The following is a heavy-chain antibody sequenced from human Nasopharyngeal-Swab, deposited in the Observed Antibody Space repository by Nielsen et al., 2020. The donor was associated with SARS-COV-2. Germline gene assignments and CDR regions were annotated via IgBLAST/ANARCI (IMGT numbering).Heavy chain of an antibody. Sequence: ASVKVSCKVSGYTLTELSMHWVRQAPGKGLEWMGGFDPEDGETIYAQKFQGRVTMTEDTSTDTAYMELSSLRSEDTAVYYCATVRAYYDILTGYSLPYGMDVWSQGTTVTVSS. J-gene: IGHJ6*02. V-gene: IGHV1-24*01. CDR3: ATVRAYYDILTGYSLPYGMDV. CDR1: GYTLTELS. CDR2: FDPEDGET. D-gene: IGHD3-9*01.